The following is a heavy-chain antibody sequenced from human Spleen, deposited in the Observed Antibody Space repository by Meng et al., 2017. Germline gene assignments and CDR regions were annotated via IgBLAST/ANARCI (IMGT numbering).Heavy chain of an antibody. V-gene: IGHV3-7*01. CDR1: GFTFSLYW. J-gene: IGHJ6*02. CDR3: ARDGDYAKNYYYAMDV. Sequence: GESLKISCAASGFTFSLYWMSWVRQAPGKGLEWVANINKDGSEKYYVDSVRGRFTISRDNANNLLYLQMDTLRAEDTAVYYCARDGDYAKNYYYAMDVWGQGTTVTVSS. CDR2: INKDGSEK. D-gene: IGHD4-17*01.